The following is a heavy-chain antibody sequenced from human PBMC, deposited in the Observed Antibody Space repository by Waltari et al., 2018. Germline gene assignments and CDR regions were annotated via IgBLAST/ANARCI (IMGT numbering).Heavy chain of an antibody. CDR1: GFTFSSYW. D-gene: IGHD4-17*01. CDR2: IKQDGSEK. V-gene: IGHV3-7*01. Sequence: EVQLVESGGGLVQPGGSLRLSCAASGFTFSSYWMSWVRQAPGKGLEWVANIKQDGSEKYYVDSVKGRFTISRDNAKNSLDLQMNSLGAEDTAVYYCARAFSGQTTVVTGRIYYYYYYMDVWGKGTTVTVSS. J-gene: IGHJ6*03. CDR3: ARAFSGQTTVVTGRIYYYYYYMDV.